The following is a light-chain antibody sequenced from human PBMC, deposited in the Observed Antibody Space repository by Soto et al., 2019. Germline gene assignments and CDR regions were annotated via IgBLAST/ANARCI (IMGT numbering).Light chain of an antibody. J-gene: IGLJ1*01. Sequence: QSALTQPRSVSGSPGQSVTISCTGTSSDVGGYNYVSWYQHHPGKAPKLMIYDVSKRPSGVPDRFSGSKSGNTASLTISGLQAEDEADYYCCSYAGSYVFGTGTKLTDL. V-gene: IGLV2-11*01. CDR3: CSYAGSYV. CDR1: SSDVGGYNY. CDR2: DVS.